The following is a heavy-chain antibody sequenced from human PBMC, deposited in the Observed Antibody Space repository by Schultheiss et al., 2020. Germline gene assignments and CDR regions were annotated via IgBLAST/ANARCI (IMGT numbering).Heavy chain of an antibody. CDR1: GFTFSTYW. Sequence: GESLKISCAASGFTFSTYWMSWVRQAPGKGLEWVAVISYDGSNKYYADSVKGRFTISRDNSKNTLYLQMNSLRAEDTAVYYCARDSGIAAAAWDFQHWGQGTLVTVSS. J-gene: IGHJ1*01. V-gene: IGHV3-30-3*01. CDR2: ISYDGSNK. D-gene: IGHD6-13*01. CDR3: ARDSGIAAAAWDFQH.